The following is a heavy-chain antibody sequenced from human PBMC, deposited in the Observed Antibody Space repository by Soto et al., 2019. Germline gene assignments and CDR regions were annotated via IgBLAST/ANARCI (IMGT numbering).Heavy chain of an antibody. Sequence: EVQLVESGGGLIQPGGSLRLSCAASGFTVSGNYMSWVRQAPGKGLEWVSVIYSGGSTYYADAVKGRFTISRDNSKNTVYLQMDSLRPGDPAVYYWSRGSEDGGGYFDYWGQGTLVTVSS. CDR1: GFTVSGNY. J-gene: IGHJ4*02. CDR2: IYSGGST. D-gene: IGHD2-15*01. V-gene: IGHV3-53*01. CDR3: SRGSEDGGGYFDY.